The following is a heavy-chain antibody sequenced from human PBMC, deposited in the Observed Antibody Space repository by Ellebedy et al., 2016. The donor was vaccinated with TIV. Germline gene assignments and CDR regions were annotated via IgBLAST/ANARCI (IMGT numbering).Heavy chain of an antibody. V-gene: IGHV1-46*04. CDR3: ARARSSGWLHTPDY. Sequence: ASVKVSCKASGYTFTNYYMNCLRQAPGQRLEWMGIINPSGGSTTYAQNLQSRVTMTRDTSTSTVYMELRSLRSEDTAVYYCARARSSGWLHTPDYWGQGTLVTVSS. CDR2: INPSGGST. J-gene: IGHJ4*02. CDR1: GYTFTNYY. D-gene: IGHD6-19*01.